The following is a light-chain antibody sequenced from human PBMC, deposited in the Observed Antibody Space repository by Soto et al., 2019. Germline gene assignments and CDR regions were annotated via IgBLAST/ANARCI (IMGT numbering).Light chain of an antibody. CDR1: QSISSW. J-gene: IGKJ1*01. CDR3: QQYNSYSRT. V-gene: IGKV1-5*01. CDR2: DAS. Sequence: DIQMTQSPSTLSASVGDRVTITCRASQSISSWLAWYQQKPGKAPKLLIYDASSLESGVPSRFSGSGSGTEFTLTISRLQPYDCATYYCQQYNSYSRTFGQGTKVESK.